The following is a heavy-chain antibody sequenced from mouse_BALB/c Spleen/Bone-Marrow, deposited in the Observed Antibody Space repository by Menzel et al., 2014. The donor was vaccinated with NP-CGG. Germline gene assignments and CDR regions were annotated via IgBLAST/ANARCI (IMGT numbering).Heavy chain of an antibody. CDR3: ASPYGNYDAMDY. Sequence: VQLQQSGAELAKPGASVKMSCKASGCTFTSYWMHWVKQRPGQGLEWIGYINPSTGYTEYNQKFKDKATLTADKSSSTAYMQLSSLTSEDSAVYYCASPYGNYDAMDYWGQGTSVTVSS. D-gene: IGHD2-1*01. J-gene: IGHJ4*01. V-gene: IGHV1-7*01. CDR1: GCTFTSYW. CDR2: INPSTGYT.